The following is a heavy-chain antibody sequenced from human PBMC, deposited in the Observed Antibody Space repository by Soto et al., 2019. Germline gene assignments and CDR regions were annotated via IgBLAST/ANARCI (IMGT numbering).Heavy chain of an antibody. CDR2: FDPEDGET. V-gene: IGHV1-24*01. J-gene: IGHJ6*02. CDR3: ATAVGATTAYYYGMDV. CDR1: GYTLTELS. D-gene: IGHD1-26*01. Sequence: ASVKVSCKVSGYTLTELSTHWVRQAPGKGLEWMGGFDPEDGETIYAQKFQGRVTMTEDTSTDTAYMELSSLRSEGTAVYYCATAVGATTAYYYGMDVWGQGTTVTVSS.